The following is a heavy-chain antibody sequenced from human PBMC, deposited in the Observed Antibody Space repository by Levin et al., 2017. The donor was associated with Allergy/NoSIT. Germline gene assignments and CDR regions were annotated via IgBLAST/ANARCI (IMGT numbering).Heavy chain of an antibody. CDR1: GGSINNINYF. Sequence: SETLSLTCTVSGGSINNINYFWGWIRQPPGRGLEWIGSIYYNGSTFYYPSLKSRVTISVHLSRNQFSLRLTSVTAADTAVYFCARHEVMVRGSIRPVVGARPPTPWGQGTLVTVSS. J-gene: IGHJ5*02. CDR3: ARHEVMVRGSIRPVVGARPPTP. V-gene: IGHV4-39*01. D-gene: IGHD3-10*01. CDR2: IYYNGST.